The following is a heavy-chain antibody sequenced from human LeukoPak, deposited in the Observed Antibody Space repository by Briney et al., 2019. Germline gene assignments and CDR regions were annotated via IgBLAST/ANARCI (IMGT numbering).Heavy chain of an antibody. CDR3: ARGSYYYMDV. J-gene: IGHJ6*03. CDR2: INPNDGST. Sequence: GSVKVSCKAAGYTFTGYYMHWGRQAPGQGLEWMGMINPNDGSTSYAQRLRARITMTRDTSTSTFYMELSTLRYEDTAIYYCARGSYYYMDVWGKGTTVTISS. V-gene: IGHV1-46*04. CDR1: GYTFTGYY.